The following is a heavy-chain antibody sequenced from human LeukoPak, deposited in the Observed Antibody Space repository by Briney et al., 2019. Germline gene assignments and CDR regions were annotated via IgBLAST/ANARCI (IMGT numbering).Heavy chain of an antibody. Sequence: SETLSLTCTVSGGSISSYYRSWIRQPPGKGLEWIGYIYYSGTTNYNPSLKSRVSISVDTSKNQFSLKLSSVTAADTAVYYCARGSGDYRFGRDWFDPWGQGTLVTVSS. V-gene: IGHV4-59*01. CDR1: GGSISSYY. CDR2: IYYSGTT. J-gene: IGHJ5*02. CDR3: ARGSGDYRFGRDWFDP. D-gene: IGHD4-17*01.